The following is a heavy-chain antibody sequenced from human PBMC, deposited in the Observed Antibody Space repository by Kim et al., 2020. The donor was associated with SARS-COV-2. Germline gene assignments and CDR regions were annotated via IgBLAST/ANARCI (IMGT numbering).Heavy chain of an antibody. CDR2: IYYSGST. D-gene: IGHD2-21*02. J-gene: IGHJ5*02. CDR1: GGSISSSSYY. CDR3: ARDTYCGGDCPYGGFDP. V-gene: IGHV4-39*07. Sequence: SETLSLTCTVSGGSISSSSYYWGWIRKLPGKGLEWIGSIYYSGSTYYNPSLKSRVTISVDTSKNQFSLKLSSVTAADTAVYYCARDTYCGGDCPYGGFDPWGQGTLVTVSS.